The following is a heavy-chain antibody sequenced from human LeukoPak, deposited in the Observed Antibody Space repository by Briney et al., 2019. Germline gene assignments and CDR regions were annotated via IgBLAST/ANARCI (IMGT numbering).Heavy chain of an antibody. CDR1: GFTFSSFA. J-gene: IGHJ4*02. Sequence: PGGSLRLSCAASGFTFSSFAMTWVRQAPGKGLEWVSSISGSGGSAYYADSVHGRFTISRDNSKNTLYLQMNSLRAEDTAVYYCAKYLGSGTSFDDWGQGTLVTVSS. CDR2: ISGSGGSA. D-gene: IGHD3-10*01. CDR3: AKYLGSGTSFDD. V-gene: IGHV3-23*01.